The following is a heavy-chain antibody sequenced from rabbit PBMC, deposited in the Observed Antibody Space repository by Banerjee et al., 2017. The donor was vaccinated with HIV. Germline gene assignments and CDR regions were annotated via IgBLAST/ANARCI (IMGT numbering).Heavy chain of an antibody. CDR3: ARDMDYALGSAIDLNL. CDR2: IGAGSGTT. Sequence: QEQLVESGGGLVQPGASLTLTCTASGFSFSSGYWISRVRQAPGKGLEWIGCIGAGSGTTYYATWAKGRFTISKTSSTTVALQMTSLTAADTATYFCARDMDYALGSAIDLNLWGPGTLVTVS. V-gene: IGHV1S45*01. CDR1: GFSFSSGYW. J-gene: IGHJ4*01. D-gene: IGHD2-1*01.